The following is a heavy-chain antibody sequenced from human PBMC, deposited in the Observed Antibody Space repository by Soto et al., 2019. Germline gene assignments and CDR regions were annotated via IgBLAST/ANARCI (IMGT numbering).Heavy chain of an antibody. CDR1: GFIFTDYY. CDR2: INPNSGGT. Sequence: QVQLVQSGAEVKKPGASVKVSCKTSGFIFTDYYIHWVRQAPGQGLEWMGWINPNSGGTHYAQNFQAWVTMTRDTSISTAYVVLSRLTSDDTAVYFCARSYIPVAGPFDYWGQGTLVTVSS. CDR3: ARSYIPVAGPFDY. J-gene: IGHJ4*02. V-gene: IGHV1-2*04. D-gene: IGHD6-19*01.